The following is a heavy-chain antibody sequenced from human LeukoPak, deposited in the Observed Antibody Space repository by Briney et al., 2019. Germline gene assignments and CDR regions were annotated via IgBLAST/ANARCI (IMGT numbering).Heavy chain of an antibody. D-gene: IGHD4-23*01. CDR3: ARDRGGKPDYYYYMDV. Sequence: SETLPLTCTVSGGSISSYYWSWIRQPPGKGLEWIGYIYYSGSTNYNPSLKSRVTISVDTSKNQFSLKLSSVTAADTAVYYCARDRGGKPDYYYYMDVWGKGTTVTISS. CDR2: IYYSGST. J-gene: IGHJ6*03. CDR1: GGSISSYY. V-gene: IGHV4-59*01.